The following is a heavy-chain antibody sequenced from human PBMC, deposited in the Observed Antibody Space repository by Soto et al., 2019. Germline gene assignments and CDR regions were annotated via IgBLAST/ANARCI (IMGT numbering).Heavy chain of an antibody. CDR1: GFTFTNAW. J-gene: IGHJ4*01. Sequence: GGSLRLSCAASGFTFTNAWINWVRQAPGKGLEWVGRIKSKTDGGTTDYAEPVKGRFAISRDDSNNMAYLQMNSLKIEDTAVYYCTTDSYSTIIIVRFDYWGHGTLVTVS. CDR3: TTDSYSTIIIVRFDY. CDR2: IKSKTDGGTT. D-gene: IGHD3-22*01. V-gene: IGHV3-15*07.